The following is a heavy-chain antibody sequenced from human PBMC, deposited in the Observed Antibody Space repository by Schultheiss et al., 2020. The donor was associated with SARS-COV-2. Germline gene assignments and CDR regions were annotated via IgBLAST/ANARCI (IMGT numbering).Heavy chain of an antibody. CDR2: ISGSGGST. J-gene: IGHJ4*02. CDR3: ARRGGYYCSGGSCQPN. CDR1: GFTFSSYA. Sequence: GGSLRLSCAASGFTFSSYAMSWVRQAPGKGLEWVSAISGSGGSTYYADSVKGRFTISRDNSKNTLYLQMNSLRAEDTAVYYCARRGGYYCSGGSCQPNWGQGTRVTVSS. D-gene: IGHD2-15*01. V-gene: IGHV3-23*01.